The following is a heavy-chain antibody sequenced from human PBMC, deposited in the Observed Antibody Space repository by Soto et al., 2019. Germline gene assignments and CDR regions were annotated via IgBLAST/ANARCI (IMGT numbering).Heavy chain of an antibody. CDR3: AREGLAFGPGAVGGAFDI. Sequence: QVQLVQSGTEVRKPGSSVKVSCKASGGTFDSNAISWVRLAPGQGLEWMGGIIPIFGTINNAQKFQDRVTITADGSANIVYMELSSLSSEDTAIYYCAREGLAFGPGAVGGAFDIWGQGTLVTVSP. V-gene: IGHV1-69*12. CDR2: IIPIFGTI. D-gene: IGHD3-3*02. CDR1: GGTFDSNA. J-gene: IGHJ3*02.